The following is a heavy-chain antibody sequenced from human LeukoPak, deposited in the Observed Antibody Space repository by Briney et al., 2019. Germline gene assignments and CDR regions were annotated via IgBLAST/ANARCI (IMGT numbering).Heavy chain of an antibody. V-gene: IGHV4-39*07. CDR2: IYHSGST. CDR3: ASGWSFDY. D-gene: IGHD6-19*01. Sequence: SETLSLTCTVSGGSISSSSYYWGWIRQPPGKGLEWIGSIYHSGSTYYNPSLKSRVTISVDTSKNQFSLKLSSVTAADTAVYYCASGWSFDYWGQGTLVTVSS. J-gene: IGHJ4*02. CDR1: GGSISSSSYY.